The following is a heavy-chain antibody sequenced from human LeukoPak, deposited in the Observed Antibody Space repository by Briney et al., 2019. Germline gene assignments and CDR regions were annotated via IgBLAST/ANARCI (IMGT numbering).Heavy chain of an antibody. D-gene: IGHD5-24*01. V-gene: IGHV3-30*02. CDR2: IRSDGNNK. CDR1: GFIFSNYG. Sequence: GGSLRLSCAASGFIFSNYGMHWVRQAPGKGLEWVAFIRSDGNNKYYADSVKGRFTISRDNSKNTLYLQMNSLRAEDTAFYYCATDHSMANTAWWFDPWGQGTLVTVSS. J-gene: IGHJ5*02. CDR3: ATDHSMANTAWWFDP.